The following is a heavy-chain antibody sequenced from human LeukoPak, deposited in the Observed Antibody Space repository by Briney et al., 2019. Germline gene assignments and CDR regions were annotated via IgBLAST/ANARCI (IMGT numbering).Heavy chain of an antibody. CDR3: ARGGSYFVLDP. CDR1: GGSISSGSYY. CDR2: IYYSGST. V-gene: IGHV4-61*01. J-gene: IGHJ5*02. D-gene: IGHD1-26*01. Sequence: PSQTLSLTCTVSGGSISSGSYYWSWIRQPPGKGLEWIGYIYYSGSTNYNPSLKSRVTISVDTSKNQFSLKLSSVTAADTAVYYCARGGSYFVLDPWGQGTLVTVSS.